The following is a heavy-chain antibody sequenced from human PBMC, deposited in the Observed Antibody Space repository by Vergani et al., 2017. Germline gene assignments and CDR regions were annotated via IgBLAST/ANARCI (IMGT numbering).Heavy chain of an antibody. Sequence: EVQLVESGGGLVQPGGSLRLSCAASGFTFSSYSMNWVRQAPGKGLEWVSYISSSSSTIYYADSVKGRFNISRDNAKNSLYLQMNSLRAEDTAVYYCAREVEWELTYYYYGMDVWGQGTTVTVSS. CDR2: ISSSSSTI. V-gene: IGHV3-48*01. CDR3: AREVEWELTYYYYGMDV. D-gene: IGHD1-26*01. CDR1: GFTFSSYS. J-gene: IGHJ6*02.